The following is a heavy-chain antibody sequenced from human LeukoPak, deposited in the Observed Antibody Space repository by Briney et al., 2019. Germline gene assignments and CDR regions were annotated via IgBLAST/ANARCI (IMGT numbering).Heavy chain of an antibody. CDR2: ISSSSSFI. V-gene: IGHV3-21*01. J-gene: IGHJ3*02. CDR1: GFTFSSYS. D-gene: IGHD6-13*01. Sequence: GGSLRLSCAASGFTFSSYSMNWVRQAPGKGLEWVSSISSSSSFIYYADSVKGRFTISRDNAKNSLYLQMNSLRAEGTAVYYCARDVLIAADGVIRLDAFDIWGQGTVVTVSS. CDR3: ARDVLIAADGVIRLDAFDI.